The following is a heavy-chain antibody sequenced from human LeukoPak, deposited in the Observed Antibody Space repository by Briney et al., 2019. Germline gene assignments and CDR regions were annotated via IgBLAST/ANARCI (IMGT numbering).Heavy chain of an antibody. J-gene: IGHJ4*02. V-gene: IGHV3-30*14. D-gene: IGHD3-16*01. Sequence: SLRLSCTASGFTFSNYPFHWVRQAPGKGLEWVSVIGHDSVNRYYSESVKGRFTISRENSRNKLYLEMDSLRPEESAVYYCERDFFRGMADYFELWGQGKLVTVSS. CDR1: GFTFSNYP. CDR2: IGHDSVNR. CDR3: ERDFFRGMADYFEL.